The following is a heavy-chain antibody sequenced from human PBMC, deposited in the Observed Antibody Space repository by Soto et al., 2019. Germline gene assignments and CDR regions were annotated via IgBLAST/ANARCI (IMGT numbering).Heavy chain of an antibody. Sequence: QITLKESGPTLVKPKQTLTLTCTFSGFSLSTSGVGVGWIRQPPGKALEWLALIYWDDDKRYSPALKSRLTITKDTSKNQVVLTMTYMDPVDTATYYCAHTIAAAGTDWFDPWGQGTLVTVSS. CDR1: GFSLSTSGVG. V-gene: IGHV2-5*02. CDR3: AHTIAAAGTDWFDP. J-gene: IGHJ5*02. CDR2: IYWDDDK. D-gene: IGHD6-13*01.